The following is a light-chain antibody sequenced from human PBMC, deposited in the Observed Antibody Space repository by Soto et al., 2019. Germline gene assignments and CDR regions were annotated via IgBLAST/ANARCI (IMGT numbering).Light chain of an antibody. Sequence: AIQLTRTPSSLSASVVDRVTISCRASQNIRNDLGWYQQRVGRAPRLLIYAASSLDDGVPSRFSGSGSGTDFTLTISSLQPEDSATHYCLYDFKFPRTFAQGTKVDNK. J-gene: IGKJ1*01. CDR3: LYDFKFPRT. CDR1: QNIRND. CDR2: AAS. V-gene: IGKV1-6*01.